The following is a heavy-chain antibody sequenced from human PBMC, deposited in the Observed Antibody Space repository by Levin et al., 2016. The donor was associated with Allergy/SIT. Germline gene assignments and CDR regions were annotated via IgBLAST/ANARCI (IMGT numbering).Heavy chain of an antibody. Sequence: LRLSCTVSGGSISSGSYYWSWIRQPAGKGLEWIGRIYTSGSTNYNPSLKSRVTISLDTSKKQFSLKLSSVTAADTAVYYCARDRLGEDYFDYWGQGTLVTVSS. D-gene: IGHD3-10*01. V-gene: IGHV4-61*02. CDR2: IYTSGST. CDR3: ARDRLGEDYFDY. CDR1: GGSISSGSYY. J-gene: IGHJ4*02.